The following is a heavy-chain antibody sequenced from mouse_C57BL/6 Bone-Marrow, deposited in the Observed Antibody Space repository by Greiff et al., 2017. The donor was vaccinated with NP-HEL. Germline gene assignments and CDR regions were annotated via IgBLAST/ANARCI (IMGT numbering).Heavy chain of an antibody. CDR3: ARDRIYYYGSTWFAY. D-gene: IGHD1-1*01. CDR2: ISDGGSYT. Sequence: EVKLMESGGGLVKPGGSLKLSCAASGFTFSSYAMSWVRQTPEKRLEWVATISDGGSYTYYPDNVKGRFTISRDNAKNNLYLQMSHLKSEDTAMYYCARDRIYYYGSTWFAYWGQGTLVTVSA. J-gene: IGHJ3*01. CDR1: GFTFSSYA. V-gene: IGHV5-4*01.